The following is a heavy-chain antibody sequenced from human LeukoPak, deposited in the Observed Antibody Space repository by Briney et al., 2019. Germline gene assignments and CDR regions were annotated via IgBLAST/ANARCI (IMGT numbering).Heavy chain of an antibody. CDR1: GGSISSGGYY. Sequence: TLSLTCTVSGGSISSGGYYWSWIRQHPGKGLEWIVHIYYSGSTYYNPSLKSRVTISVDTSKNQFSLKLSSVTAADTAVYYCARVVLRYSAVYGGIDYWGQGTLVTVSS. D-gene: IGHD3-9*01. J-gene: IGHJ4*02. V-gene: IGHV4-31*03. CDR3: ARVVLRYSAVYGGIDY. CDR2: IYYSGST.